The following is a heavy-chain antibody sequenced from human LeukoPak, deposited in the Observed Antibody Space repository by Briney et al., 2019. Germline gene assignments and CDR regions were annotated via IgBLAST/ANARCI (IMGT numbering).Heavy chain of an antibody. CDR2: INSDGSST. J-gene: IGHJ2*01. V-gene: IGHV3-74*01. D-gene: IGHD5-18*01. Sequence: GGSLRLSCAASGFTFSSYWMHWVRQAPGKGLVWVSRINSDGSSTSYADSVKGRFTISRDNAKNTLYLQMNSLRAEDTAVYYCARRGYSYGYYWYFDLWGRGTLVTVSS. CDR3: ARRGYSYGYYWYFDL. CDR1: GFTFSSYW.